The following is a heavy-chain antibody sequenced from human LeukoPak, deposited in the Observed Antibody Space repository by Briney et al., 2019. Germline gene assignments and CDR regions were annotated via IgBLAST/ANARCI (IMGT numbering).Heavy chain of an antibody. D-gene: IGHD3-10*01. J-gene: IGHJ5*02. CDR1: GGSISSYY. V-gene: IGHV4-59*01. CDR2: IYYSGST. CDR3: AREESPLYGSGSYYGWFDP. Sequence: SETLSLTCTVSGGSISSYYWTWIRQHPGKGLEWIGYIYYSGSTYYNPSLKNRVTISVDTSKNQFSLMLSSVTAADTAVYYCAREESPLYGSGSYYGWFDPWGQGTLVTVSS.